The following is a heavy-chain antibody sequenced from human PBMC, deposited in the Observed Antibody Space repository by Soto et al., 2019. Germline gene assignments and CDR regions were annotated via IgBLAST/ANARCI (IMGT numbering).Heavy chain of an antibody. CDR1: GGTFSSYA. V-gene: IGHV1-69*01. CDR2: IIPIFGTA. CDR3: ARGDDFFPSGGYYYYGMDV. Sequence: QVQLVQSGAEVKKPGSSVKVSCKASGGTFSSYAISWVRQAPGQVLEWMGGIIPIFGTANYAQKFQGRVTITADESTSPAYMELSSLRSEDTAVYYCARGDDFFPSGGYYYYGMDVCGHGTTVTVSS. D-gene: IGHD3-3*01. J-gene: IGHJ6*02.